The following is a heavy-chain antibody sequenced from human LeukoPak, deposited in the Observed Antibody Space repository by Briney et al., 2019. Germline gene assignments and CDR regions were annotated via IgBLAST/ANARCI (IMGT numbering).Heavy chain of an antibody. CDR2: IRYDGSNT. V-gene: IGHV3-33*06. J-gene: IGHJ4*02. Sequence: GGSLRLSCAASGFTFSSYGMHWVRQAPGKGLEWVAVIRYDGSNTYYADSVKGRFTISRDNSKNTLYLQMNSLRAEDTAVYYCAKGRGIAARPGIAGSWGQGTLVTVSS. CDR3: AKGRGIAARPGIAGS. D-gene: IGHD6-6*01. CDR1: GFTFSSYG.